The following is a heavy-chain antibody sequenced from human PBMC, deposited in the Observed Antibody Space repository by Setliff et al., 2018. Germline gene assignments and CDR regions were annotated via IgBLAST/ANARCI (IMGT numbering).Heavy chain of an antibody. J-gene: IGHJ4*02. CDR2: SNHGGST. D-gene: IGHD3-22*01. Sequence: SETLSLTCSVSGESFSNNYWSWIRQTPGKGLEWIGESNHGGSTTYHPSLQVRVTVSTDTSTTTTYMELRNLRSADTAVYYCARDADNYDTSENPIFDYWGQGTLVTVSS. CDR1: GESFSNNY. V-gene: IGHV4-34*10. CDR3: ARDADNYDTSENPIFDY.